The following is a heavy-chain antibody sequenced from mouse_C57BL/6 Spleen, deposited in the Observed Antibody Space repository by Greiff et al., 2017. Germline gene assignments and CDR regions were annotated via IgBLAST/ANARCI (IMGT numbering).Heavy chain of an antibody. V-gene: IGHV1-69*01. CDR1: GYTFTSYW. CDR3: ARMTTVVPYYFDY. Sequence: QVQLQQPGAELVMPGASVKLSCKASGYTFTSYWMHWVKQRPGQGLEWIGEIDPSDSYTNYNQKFKGKSTLTVDKSSSTAYMQLSSLTSEDSAVYYCARMTTVVPYYFDYWGQGTTLTVSS. CDR2: IDPSDSYT. D-gene: IGHD1-1*01. J-gene: IGHJ2*01.